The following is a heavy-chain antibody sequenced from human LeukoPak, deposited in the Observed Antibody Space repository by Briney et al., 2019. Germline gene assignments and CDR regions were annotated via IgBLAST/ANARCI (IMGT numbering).Heavy chain of an antibody. V-gene: IGHV1-24*01. CDR3: ARVVYGSGSYYIDY. CDR1: GYTLTELS. Sequence: GASVKVSCKVSGYTLTELSMHWVRQAPGKGLEWMGGFDPEDGETIYAQKFQGRVTMTTDTSTSTAYMELRSLRSDDTAVYYCARVVYGSGSYYIDYWGQGTLVTVSS. J-gene: IGHJ4*02. D-gene: IGHD3-10*01. CDR2: FDPEDGET.